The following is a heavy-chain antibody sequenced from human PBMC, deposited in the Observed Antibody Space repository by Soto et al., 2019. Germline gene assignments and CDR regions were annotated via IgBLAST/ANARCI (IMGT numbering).Heavy chain of an antibody. CDR2: ISSSSSYI. CDR3: AKSVAAAGMTPGDYYYGMDV. V-gene: IGHV3-21*04. J-gene: IGHJ6*02. Sequence: PGDSLNISCAASGFTFSSYSMNWVRQATWKGLEWVSSISSSSSYIYYAASVKGRFTISRDNAKNSLYLQMNILRAEDTAVDYCAKSVAAAGMTPGDYYYGMDVWGQGTTVTVSS. D-gene: IGHD6-13*01. CDR1: GFTFSSYS.